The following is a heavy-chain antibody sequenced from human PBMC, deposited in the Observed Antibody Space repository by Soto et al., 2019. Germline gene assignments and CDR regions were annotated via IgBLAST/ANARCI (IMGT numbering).Heavy chain of an antibody. CDR1: GFTFSSYW. Sequence: LRLSCAASGFTFSSYWMSWVRQAPGKGLEWVANIKQDGSEKYYVDSVKGRFTISRDNAKNSLYLQMNSLRAEDTAVYYCVGQLVEDGAFDIWGQGTMVTVSS. V-gene: IGHV3-7*01. D-gene: IGHD6-6*01. CDR3: VGQLVEDGAFDI. J-gene: IGHJ3*02. CDR2: IKQDGSEK.